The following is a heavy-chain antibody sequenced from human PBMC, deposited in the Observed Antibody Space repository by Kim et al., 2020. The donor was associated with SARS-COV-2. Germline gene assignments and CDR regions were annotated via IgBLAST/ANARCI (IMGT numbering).Heavy chain of an antibody. J-gene: IGHJ6*02. Sequence: ADSVEGRFTISRDNSKNIVCLQMSSLDTEDTAVYFCARSKYNWNLYGLDVWGQGTTVTVSS. V-gene: IGHV3-53*01. D-gene: IGHD1-7*01. CDR3: ARSKYNWNLYGLDV.